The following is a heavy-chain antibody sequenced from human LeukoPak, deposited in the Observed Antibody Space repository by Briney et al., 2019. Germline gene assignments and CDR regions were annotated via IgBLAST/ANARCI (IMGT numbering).Heavy chain of an antibody. CDR2: IYSGGSS. J-gene: IGHJ6*03. D-gene: IGHD3-10*01. CDR3: AGYGSGSNYYYYYMDV. V-gene: IGHV3-66*02. CDR1: GFTVSSNY. Sequence: GGSLRLSCAASGFTVSSNYMSWVRQAPGKGLEWVSVIYSGGSSYYADSVQGRFTISRDNSKNTLYLQMNSLRAEDTAVYYCAGYGSGSNYYYYYMDVWGKGTTVTVSS.